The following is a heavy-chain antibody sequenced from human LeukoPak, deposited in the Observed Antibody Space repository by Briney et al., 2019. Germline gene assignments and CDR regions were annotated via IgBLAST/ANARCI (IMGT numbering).Heavy chain of an antibody. CDR1: GFTFSSYE. CDR3: ARDRLKDYYYYYYMDV. V-gene: IGHV3-48*03. CDR2: ISSSGSTI. J-gene: IGHJ6*03. Sequence: GGSLRLSCAASGFTFSSYEMNWVRQAPGKGLEWVSYISSSGSTIYYADSVKGRFTISRDNSKNSLYLQMNSLRAEDTAVYYCARDRLKDYYYYYYMDVWGKGTTVTVSS.